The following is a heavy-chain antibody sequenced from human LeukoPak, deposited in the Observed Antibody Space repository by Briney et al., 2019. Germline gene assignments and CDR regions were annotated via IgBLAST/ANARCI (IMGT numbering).Heavy chain of an antibody. CDR3: AKSGLNRFDY. D-gene: IGHD2-15*01. V-gene: IGHV3-30*04. CDR2: ISFDGSDK. Sequence: GGSLRLSCAASGFTFSSYAMHWVRQAPGKGLEWVAVISFDGSDKYYADSVKGRFTISRDNSKNTLYLQMNSLRAEDTAVYYCAKSGLNRFDYWGQGTLVTVSS. J-gene: IGHJ4*02. CDR1: GFTFSSYA.